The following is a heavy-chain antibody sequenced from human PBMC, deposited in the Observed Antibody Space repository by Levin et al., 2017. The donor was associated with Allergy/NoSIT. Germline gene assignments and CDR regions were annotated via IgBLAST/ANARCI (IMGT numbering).Heavy chain of an antibody. CDR3: AREGFVAGSKRGMDV. V-gene: IGHV3-33*01. CDR2: IWYDGSNK. D-gene: IGHD2-15*01. Sequence: GGSLRLSCAASGFTFSSYGMHWVRQAPGKGLEWVAVIWYDGSNKYYADSVKGRFTISRDNSKNTLYLQMNSLRAEDTAVYYCAREGFVAGSKRGMDVWGQGTTVTVSS. CDR1: GFTFSSYG. J-gene: IGHJ6*02.